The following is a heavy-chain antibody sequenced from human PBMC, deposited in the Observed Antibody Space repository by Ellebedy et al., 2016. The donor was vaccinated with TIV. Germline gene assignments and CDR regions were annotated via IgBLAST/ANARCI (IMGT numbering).Heavy chain of an antibody. V-gene: IGHV4-59*12. D-gene: IGHD6-19*01. CDR3: ARWDFVVAGDY. CDR1: GGSISSYY. CDR2: IYYSGST. Sequence: MPGGSLRLSCTVSGGSISSYYWSWIRQPPGKGLEWIGYIYYSGSTNYNPSLKSRVTISVDTSKNQFSLKLSSVTAADTAVYYCARWDFVVAGDYWGQGTLVTVSS. J-gene: IGHJ4*02.